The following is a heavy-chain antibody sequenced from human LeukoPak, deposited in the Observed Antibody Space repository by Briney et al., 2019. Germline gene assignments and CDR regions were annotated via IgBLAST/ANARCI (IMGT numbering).Heavy chain of an antibody. CDR3: ARGRYCSSTSCYRVGVVVVAATLFDY. J-gene: IGHJ4*02. D-gene: IGHD2-2*02. Sequence: SETLSLTCAVYGGSFSGYYWSWIRQPPGKGLEWIGEINHGGSTNYNPSLKSRVTISVDTSKNQFSLKLSSVTAADTAVYYCARGRYCSSTSCYRVGVVVVAATLFDYWGQGTLVTVSS. CDR2: INHGGST. CDR1: GGSFSGYY. V-gene: IGHV4-34*01.